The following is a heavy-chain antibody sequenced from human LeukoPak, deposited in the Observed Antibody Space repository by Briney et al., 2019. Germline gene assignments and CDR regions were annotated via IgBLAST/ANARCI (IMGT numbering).Heavy chain of an antibody. V-gene: IGHV3-74*01. CDR1: GITFSNYY. CDR3: AIDDYRGLGY. D-gene: IGHD3-16*01. J-gene: IGHJ4*02. CDR2: IIQDGSVT. Sequence: PGGSLRLSCVTSGITFSNYYMHWVRQVPGEGLVWVSHIIQDGSVTSYADSVKGRFTISRDNAKNTVYLQLNNLRAEDTAVYYCAIDDYRGLGYWGQGTLVTVSS.